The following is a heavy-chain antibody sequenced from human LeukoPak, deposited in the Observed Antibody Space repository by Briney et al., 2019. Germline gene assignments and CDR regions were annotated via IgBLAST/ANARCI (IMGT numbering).Heavy chain of an antibody. Sequence: GGSLRLSCAASGFTFSSYAMHWVRQAPGKGLEWVATINQDGSVKYYVDSVKGRLTISRDNTKNSLYLQMNSLRAEDTAVYYCARGDWFDPWGQGTLVTVSS. CDR2: INQDGSVK. V-gene: IGHV3-7*01. J-gene: IGHJ5*02. CDR3: ARGDWFDP. CDR1: GFTFSSYA.